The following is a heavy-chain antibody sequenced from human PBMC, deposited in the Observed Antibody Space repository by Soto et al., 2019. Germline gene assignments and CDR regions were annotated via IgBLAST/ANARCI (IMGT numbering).Heavy chain of an antibody. CDR2: IYPDDSDT. J-gene: IGHJ4*02. Sequence: PGESLKISCKGSGYNFSTYWIAWVRQMPGKGLEWMGIIYPDDSDTRYSPSFKDQVTMSAVKSISTAYLQWSSLKASDTALYYCARQQSAVVTAPSVHWGQGTLATVSS. V-gene: IGHV5-51*01. CDR3: ARQQSAVVTAPSVH. CDR1: GYNFSTYW. D-gene: IGHD5-18*01.